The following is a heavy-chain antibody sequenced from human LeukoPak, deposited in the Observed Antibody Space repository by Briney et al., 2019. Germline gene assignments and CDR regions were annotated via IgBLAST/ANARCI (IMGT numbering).Heavy chain of an antibody. CDR2: INPNSGGT. V-gene: IGHV1-2*02. CDR1: GYTFTGYY. J-gene: IGHJ4*02. D-gene: IGHD5-12*01. Sequence: AASVKVSCKASGYTFTGYYMPWVRQAPGQGLEWMGWINPNSGGTNYAQKFQGRVTMTRDTSISTAYMELSRLRSDDTAVYYCARETPTQLYSGYGRLRFDYWGQGTLVTVSS. CDR3: ARETPTQLYSGYGRLRFDY.